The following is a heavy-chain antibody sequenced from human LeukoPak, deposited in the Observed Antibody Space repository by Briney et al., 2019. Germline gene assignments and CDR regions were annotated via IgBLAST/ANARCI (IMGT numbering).Heavy chain of an antibody. V-gene: IGHV1-2*02. Sequence: ASLKVSCKASGYTFTHYYINCVRQAPGQGLEWMGWINPNSGDTDYAQKFQGRVTMTRDTSISTAYMELSRLRYDDTAVYYCARDVDTVPDPFEYWGQGTLVTVSS. D-gene: IGHD2-8*02. J-gene: IGHJ4*02. CDR2: INPNSGDT. CDR1: GYTFTHYY. CDR3: ARDVDTVPDPFEY.